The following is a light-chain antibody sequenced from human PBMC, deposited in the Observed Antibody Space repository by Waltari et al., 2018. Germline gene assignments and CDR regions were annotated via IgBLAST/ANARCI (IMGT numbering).Light chain of an antibody. J-gene: IGKJ3*01. CDR3: QQYGSSPFT. CDR2: GSS. Sequence: EIVLTQSPGTLSLSPGERATLSCRASQSVISSFLAWYQQKPGQAPRLLIYGSSSRATDIPHRFSGSGSGTDFTLTISRLEPEDFAVYYCQQYGSSPFTFGPGTKVDVK. CDR1: QSVISSF. V-gene: IGKV3-20*01.